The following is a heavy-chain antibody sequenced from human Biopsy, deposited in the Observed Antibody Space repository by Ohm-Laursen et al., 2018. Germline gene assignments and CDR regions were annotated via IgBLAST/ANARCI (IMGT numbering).Heavy chain of an antibody. CDR2: ISHTGYT. D-gene: IGHD4-23*01. CDR1: GGSFTGRY. J-gene: IGHJ1*01. V-gene: IGHV4-59*11. Sequence: AGTLSLTCTVSGGSFTGRYWTWIRQPPGKGLEWIGHISHTGYTSYKSSLKSRVTISLDTSRKHFSLRLTSLAAADTAVYYCARGSNEYGGLYFPHWGQGTLVTVSS. CDR3: ARGSNEYGGLYFPH.